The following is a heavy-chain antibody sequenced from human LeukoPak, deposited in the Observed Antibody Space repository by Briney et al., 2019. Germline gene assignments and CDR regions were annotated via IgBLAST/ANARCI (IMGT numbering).Heavy chain of an antibody. CDR3: ASTVVYYDSSGYYYSPYFDY. J-gene: IGHJ4*02. CDR2: ITSGGSSS. CDR1: GFTFSDYY. Sequence: GGSLRLSCAASGFTFSDYYMSWIRQAPGKGLEWLSYITSGGSSSYYADSVRGRFTISRDNTKNSLFLQMNSLRAEDTAVYYCASTVVYYDSSGYYYSPYFDYWGQGTLVTVSS. V-gene: IGHV3-11*04. D-gene: IGHD3-22*01.